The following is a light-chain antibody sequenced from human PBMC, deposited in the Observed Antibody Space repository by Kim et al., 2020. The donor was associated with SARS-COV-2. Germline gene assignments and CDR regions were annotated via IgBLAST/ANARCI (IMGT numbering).Light chain of an antibody. V-gene: IGKV1-39*01. CDR1: QTASPS. CDR2: AVS. CDR3: QQSRDFPYS. J-gene: IGKJ2*03. Sequence: STSVGNRVTIACRASQTASPSLNWYQQQPGTAPKLLIYAVSSLQSGVPSRFSGSGSGTEFTLTISSLQPEDAAIYYCQQSRDFPYSFGQGTKLEI.